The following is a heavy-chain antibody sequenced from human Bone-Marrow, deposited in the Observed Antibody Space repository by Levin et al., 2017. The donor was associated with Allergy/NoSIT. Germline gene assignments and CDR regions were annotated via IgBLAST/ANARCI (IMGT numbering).Heavy chain of an antibody. D-gene: IGHD6-19*01. V-gene: IGHV3-43*01. Sequence: GESLKISCAASGFTFNDYTMHWVRQAPQRGLEWVSLISWDASTTYYADSVRGRFTISRDNSKNALYLQMNSLTTEDAALYYCAKDLSPRIAVTGNIEYWGQGTLVTVSS. CDR2: ISWDASTT. J-gene: IGHJ4*02. CDR1: GFTFNDYT. CDR3: AKDLSPRIAVTGNIEY.